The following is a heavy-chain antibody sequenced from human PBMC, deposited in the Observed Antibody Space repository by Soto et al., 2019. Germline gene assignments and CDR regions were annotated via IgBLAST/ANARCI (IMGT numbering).Heavy chain of an antibody. V-gene: IGHV4-34*01. J-gene: IGHJ3*02. CDR3: ARVWGGAFDI. CDR1: GDSISGYY. Sequence: SETLSLTCTVSGDSISGYYWSWIRQPPGKGLEWIGEINHSGSTNYNPSLKSRVTISVDTSKNQFSLKLSSVTAADTAVYYCARVWGGAFDIWGQGTMVTVSS. D-gene: IGHD3-10*01. CDR2: INHSGST.